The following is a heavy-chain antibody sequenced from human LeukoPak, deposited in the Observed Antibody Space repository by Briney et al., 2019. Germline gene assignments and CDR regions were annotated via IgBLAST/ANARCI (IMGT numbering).Heavy chain of an antibody. CDR3: ARDFRGTVASDY. V-gene: IGHV1-2*02. CDR1: RHTFTVYH. Sequence: ASVKVSCKASRHTFTVYHVHWVRQAPGQGLEWMGWINPDSGVTNHAQNLQARVTMTRDTSISTAYMELSRLRSDDTAVYYCARDFRGTVASDYWGQGTLVTVSS. J-gene: IGHJ4*02. CDR2: INPDSGVT. D-gene: IGHD6-19*01.